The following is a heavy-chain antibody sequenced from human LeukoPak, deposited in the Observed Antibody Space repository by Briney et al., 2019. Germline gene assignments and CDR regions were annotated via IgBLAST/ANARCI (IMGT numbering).Heavy chain of an antibody. J-gene: IGHJ4*02. D-gene: IGHD3-22*01. Sequence: PPGGSLRLSCAASGFTFSSYGMHWVRQAPGKGLEWVAVISYDGSNKYYADSVKGRFTISRDNSKNTLYLQMNSLRAEDTAVYYCARDAHDNEITMIVVVMWYFDYWGQGTLVTVSS. V-gene: IGHV3-30*03. CDR2: ISYDGSNK. CDR1: GFTFSSYG. CDR3: ARDAHDNEITMIVVVMWYFDY.